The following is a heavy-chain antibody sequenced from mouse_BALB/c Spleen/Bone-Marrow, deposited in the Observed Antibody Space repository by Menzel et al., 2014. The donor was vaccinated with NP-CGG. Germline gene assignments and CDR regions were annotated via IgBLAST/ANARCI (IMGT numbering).Heavy chain of an antibody. V-gene: IGHV4-1*02. CDR2: INPESNTI. CDR3: ARVGYCGWFAY. CDR1: GFDFSRYW. D-gene: IGHD2-3*01. Sequence: EVKLQESGGGLVQPGGSLKLSCAASGFDFSRYWMSWVRQAPGKGLQWIGEINPESNTINYSPSLKDKFIISRDNAKNTLYLQMSKVKSEDAAVYCCARVGYCGWFAYWGRGTLVTVSA. J-gene: IGHJ3*01.